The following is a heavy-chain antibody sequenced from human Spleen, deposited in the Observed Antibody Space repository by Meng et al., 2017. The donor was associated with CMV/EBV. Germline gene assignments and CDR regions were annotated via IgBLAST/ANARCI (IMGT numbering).Heavy chain of an antibody. J-gene: IGHJ4*02. V-gene: IGHV3-23*03. Sequence: ASGFSSSSYAISWVRQAPGKGLEWVSAIYTDGSSTSYGDSVRGRFTISRDNSKNTLYLQMNSLRVEDTAAYYCANAPYCSSTTCHGYWGQGALVTVSS. CDR2: IYTDGSST. D-gene: IGHD2-2*01. CDR1: GFSSSSYA. CDR3: ANAPYCSSTTCHGY.